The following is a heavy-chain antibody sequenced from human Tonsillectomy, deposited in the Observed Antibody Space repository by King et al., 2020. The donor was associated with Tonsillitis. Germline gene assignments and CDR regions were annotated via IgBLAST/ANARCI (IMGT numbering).Heavy chain of an antibody. CDR1: GGSISSDSYY. Sequence: VQLQESGPGLVKPSQTLSLTCNVSGGSISSDSYYWSWIRQHPGKGLEWIGYIHYTGSTYYSPSLKSRMTISVDTSKSQFSLNLNSVTAADTAVYYCASATCSSTTCYRPEYFQDWGQGALVTVSS. CDR3: ASATCSSTTCYRPEYFQD. J-gene: IGHJ1*01. V-gene: IGHV4-31*03. CDR2: IHYTGST. D-gene: IGHD2-2*01.